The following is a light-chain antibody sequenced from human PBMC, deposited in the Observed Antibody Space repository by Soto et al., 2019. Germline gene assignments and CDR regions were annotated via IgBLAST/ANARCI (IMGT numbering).Light chain of an antibody. CDR1: SSDLGGYNY. Sequence: QSALTQPRSVSGSPGQSVTISCTGTSSDLGGYNYVSWYQQHPGKAPKLMIYDVSMRPSGVPDRFSGSKSGNTASLTISGLQAEDEADSYCCSDAGSYTWVFGGGTKLTAL. CDR3: CSDAGSYTWV. V-gene: IGLV2-11*01. J-gene: IGLJ3*02. CDR2: DVS.